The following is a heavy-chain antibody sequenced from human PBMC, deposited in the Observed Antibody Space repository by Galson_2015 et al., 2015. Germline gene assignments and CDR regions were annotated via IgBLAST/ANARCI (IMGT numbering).Heavy chain of an antibody. D-gene: IGHD4-17*01. V-gene: IGHV3-7*01. CDR1: GFTFSSYW. J-gene: IGHJ4*02. Sequence: SLRLSCAASGFTFSSYWMSWVRQAPGRGLEWVANIKHDGSEKYYVDSVKGRFTISRDNAKNSLYLQMNSLRAEDTAVYYCAKNGGYGEDYFFDHWGQGTLVTVSS. CDR3: AKNGGYGEDYFFDH. CDR2: IKHDGSEK.